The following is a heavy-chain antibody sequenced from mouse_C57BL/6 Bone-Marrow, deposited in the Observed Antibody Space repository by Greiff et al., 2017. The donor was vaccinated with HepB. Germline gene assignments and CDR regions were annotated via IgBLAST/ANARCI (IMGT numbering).Heavy chain of an antibody. CDR3: ARDHRVDWYFDV. V-gene: IGHV5-4*01. J-gene: IGHJ1*03. Sequence: EVQGVESGGGLVKPGGSLKLSCAASGFTFSSYAMSWVRQTPEKRLEWVATVSDGGSYTYYPENVKGRFTISRDNAKNNLYLQMSHLKSEDTAMYYCARDHRVDWYFDVWGTGTTVTVSS. CDR1: GFTFSSYA. CDR2: VSDGGSYT.